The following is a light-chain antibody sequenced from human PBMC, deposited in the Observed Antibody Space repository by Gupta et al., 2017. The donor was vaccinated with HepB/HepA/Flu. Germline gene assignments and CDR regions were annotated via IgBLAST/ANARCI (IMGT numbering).Light chain of an antibody. CDR2: RTM. J-gene: IGLJ2*01. CDR3: RCSDSSLSGGV. V-gene: IGLV1-40*01. Sequence: QAVLTQPPSVSGAPGPRVTISCTGTRSNIGAGYELHWHQQLRGRETRRLMDRTMNRPYGVSDRFLCYTTGNNASRLIKGLQTEEEADDYCRCSDSSLSGGVFGGGTKLTVL. CDR1: RSNIGAGYE.